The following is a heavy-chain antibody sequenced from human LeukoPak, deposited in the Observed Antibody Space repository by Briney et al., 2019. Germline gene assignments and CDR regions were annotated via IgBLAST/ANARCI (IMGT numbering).Heavy chain of an antibody. Sequence: PSETVSLTCAFYGGFFSVYYWHWMRRPPGKGLEWVGEINQSGSPNYDPSLKSRVTISVDTYKIQFSLKLSSVSAAGTAVYYCARCWPIRFWEWPIWCELGGRGTLVTVFS. CDR1: GGFFSVYY. V-gene: IGHV4-34*01. CDR2: INQSGSP. J-gene: IGHJ5*02. CDR3: ARCWPIRFWEWPIWCEL. D-gene: IGHD3-3*01.